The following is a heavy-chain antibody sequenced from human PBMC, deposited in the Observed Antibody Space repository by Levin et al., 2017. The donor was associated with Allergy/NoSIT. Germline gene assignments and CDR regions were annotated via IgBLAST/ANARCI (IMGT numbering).Heavy chain of an antibody. D-gene: IGHD5-12*01. CDR2: IIPVFGTA. CDR3: SRVEPRETLEYSGFALGYFDY. J-gene: IGHJ4*02. CDR1: GGTFTTYA. Sequence: ASVKVSCKASGGTFTTYAISWVRQAPGQGLEWMGRIIPVFGTANYAQKFQGRVTITADESTTTAYMELSSLRSEDTAVYYRSRVEPRETLEYSGFALGYFDYWGQGTLVTVSS. V-gene: IGHV1-69*13.